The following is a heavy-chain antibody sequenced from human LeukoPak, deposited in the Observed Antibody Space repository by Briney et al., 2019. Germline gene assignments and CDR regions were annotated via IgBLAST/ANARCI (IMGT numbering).Heavy chain of an antibody. J-gene: IGHJ5*02. V-gene: IGHV4-59*01. D-gene: IGHD6-6*01. CDR2: IYYSGST. Sequence: SETLSLACTVSGGSISSYYWSWIRQPPGKGLEWIGYIYYSGSTNYNPSLKSRVTISVDTSKNQFSLKLSSVTAADTAVYYCASVGGSYSSFEGWFDPWGQGTLVTVSS. CDR1: GGSISSYY. CDR3: ASVGGSYSSFEGWFDP.